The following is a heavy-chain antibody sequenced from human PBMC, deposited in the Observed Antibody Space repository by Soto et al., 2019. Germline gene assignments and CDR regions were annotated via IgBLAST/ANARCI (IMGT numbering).Heavy chain of an antibody. V-gene: IGHV1-18*01. D-gene: IGHD3-10*01. Sequence: ASVKVSCKASGYTFSNYGISWVRQAPGQGLEWTAWISGYNGDTKNAQSLQGRVTVTTDTSTSTSYMELRSLRSDDTAIYYCARSLGSGTGFDYWGQGTLVTVS. J-gene: IGHJ4*02. CDR3: ARSLGSGTGFDY. CDR1: GYTFSNYG. CDR2: ISGYNGDT.